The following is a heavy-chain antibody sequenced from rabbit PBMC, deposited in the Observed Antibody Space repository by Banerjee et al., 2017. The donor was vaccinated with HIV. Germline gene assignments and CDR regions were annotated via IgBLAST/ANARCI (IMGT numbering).Heavy chain of an antibody. CDR1: GIDFSDYYF. V-gene: IGHV1S40*01. J-gene: IGHJ4*01. Sequence: QSLEESGGDLVKPGASLTLTCTASGIDFSDYYFMCWVRQAPGKGLEWIACTGTYSGSTYYASWAKGRFTISKTSSTTVTLQMTSLTAADTATYFCARDLVGSSAAINLWGQGTLVTVS. CDR3: ARDLVGSSAAINL. CDR2: TGTYSGST. D-gene: IGHD8-1*01.